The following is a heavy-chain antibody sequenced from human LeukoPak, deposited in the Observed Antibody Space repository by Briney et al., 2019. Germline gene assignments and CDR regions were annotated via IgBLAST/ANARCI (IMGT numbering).Heavy chain of an antibody. V-gene: IGHV4-34*01. Sequence: SETLSLTCAVYGGSFSGYYWSWIRQPPGKGLEWIGEINHSGSTNYNPSLKSRVTISVDTSKNQFSLKLSSVTAADTAVYYCAGTTWYWRYFDYWGQGTLVTVSS. J-gene: IGHJ4*02. D-gene: IGHD2-8*02. CDR3: AGTTWYWRYFDY. CDR2: INHSGST. CDR1: GGSFSGYY.